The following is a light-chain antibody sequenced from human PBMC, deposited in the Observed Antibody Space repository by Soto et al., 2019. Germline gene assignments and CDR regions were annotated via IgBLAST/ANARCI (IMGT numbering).Light chain of an antibody. Sequence: EIVMTQSPGSLSVSPGERATLSCRASHSVISNLAWYQQKPGEAPRLLMSDGSTRATGSPARFSGSGSGTDFTLTIIRLVPEDFVVDYCPLYGVSWWPFGQGTKVDIK. V-gene: IGKV3-15*01. CDR3: PLYGVSWWP. CDR1: HSVISN. CDR2: DGS. J-gene: IGKJ1*01.